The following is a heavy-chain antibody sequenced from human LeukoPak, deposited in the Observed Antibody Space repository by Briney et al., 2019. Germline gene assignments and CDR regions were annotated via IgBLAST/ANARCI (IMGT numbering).Heavy chain of an antibody. CDR1: VYTFTDYY. J-gene: IGHJ4*02. V-gene: IGHV1-2*02. Sequence: ASVKVSCKTSVYTFTDYYIHWVRQAPGQGLESMGWINPKIGGTNYAPRFQGRVSMTSDTSITTAYMQLRRVTSDDTAVYYCARDSSRRPQKYDIATSFSTENWGQGTLVAVSS. D-gene: IGHD3-9*01. CDR3: ARDSSRRPQKYDIATSFSTEN. CDR2: INPKIGGT.